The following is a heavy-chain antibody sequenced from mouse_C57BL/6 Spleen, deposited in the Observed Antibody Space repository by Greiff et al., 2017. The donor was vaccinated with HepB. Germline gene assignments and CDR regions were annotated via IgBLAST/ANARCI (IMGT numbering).Heavy chain of an antibody. V-gene: IGHV1-64*01. CDR2: IHPNSGST. J-gene: IGHJ3*01. Sequence: QVQLQQPGAELVKPGASVKLSCKASGYTFTSYWMHWVKQRPGQGLEWIGMIHPNSGSTNYNEKFKSKATLTVDKSSSTAYMQLSSLTSEDSAVYYCARRDGSRDWFAYGGQGTLVTVSA. CDR1: GYTFTSYW. D-gene: IGHD1-1*01. CDR3: ARRDGSRDWFAY.